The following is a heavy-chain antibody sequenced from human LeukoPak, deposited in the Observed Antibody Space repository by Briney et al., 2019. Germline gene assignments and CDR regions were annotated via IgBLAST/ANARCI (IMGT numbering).Heavy chain of an antibody. CDR2: IIPVLGIA. Sequence: SVKVSCKASGGTFSSYAISWVRQAPGQGLEWMGRIIPVLGIANYAQKFQGRVTITADKSTSTAYMELSSLRSEDTAVYYCARDFSSSSLQEALYWGQGTLVTVSS. D-gene: IGHD6-13*01. CDR3: ARDFSSSSLQEALY. J-gene: IGHJ1*01. V-gene: IGHV1-69*04. CDR1: GGTFSSYA.